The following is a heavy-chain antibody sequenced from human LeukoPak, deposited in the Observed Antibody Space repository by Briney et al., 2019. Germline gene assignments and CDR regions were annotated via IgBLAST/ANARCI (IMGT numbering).Heavy chain of an antibody. J-gene: IGHJ3*02. CDR3: ARLWGERLEAFDI. D-gene: IGHD3-10*01. Sequence: ASVKVSCKASGYTFTSYDINWVRQATGQGLEWMGWMNPNSGNTGYAQKFQGRVTITRNTSISTAYMELSSLRSEDTAVYYCARLWGERLEAFDIWGQGTVVTVSS. CDR1: GYTFTSYD. CDR2: MNPNSGNT. V-gene: IGHV1-8*03.